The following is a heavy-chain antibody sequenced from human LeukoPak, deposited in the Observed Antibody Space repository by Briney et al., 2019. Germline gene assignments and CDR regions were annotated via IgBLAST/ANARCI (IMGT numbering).Heavy chain of an antibody. V-gene: IGHV3-48*03. J-gene: IGHJ4*02. D-gene: IGHD1-26*01. CDR2: ISSSGSTI. Sequence: GGSLRLSCAASGFTFSSYEMHWVRQAPGKGREWVSYISSSGSTIYYADSVKGRFTISRYNAKNSLYLQMNSLRAEDTAVYYCARLSLGGATAGGFFFDYWGQGTLVTVSS. CDR1: GFTFSSYE. CDR3: ARLSLGGATAGGFFFDY.